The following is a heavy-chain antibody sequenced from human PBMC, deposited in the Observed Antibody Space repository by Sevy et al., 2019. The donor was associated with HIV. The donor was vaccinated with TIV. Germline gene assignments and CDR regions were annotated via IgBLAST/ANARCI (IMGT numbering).Heavy chain of an antibody. J-gene: IGHJ6*02. CDR1: GGSISDFY. V-gene: IGHV4-59*01. CDR3: ARAGGAKDYGMAV. Sequence: SETLSLTCTVSGGSISDFYWSWIRQPPGKGLEWLGYIYHRGSTNYKPSLASQVTISVDTSKNQFSLNLSSVTAADTALYYCARAGGAKDYGMAVWGQVTTVTVSS. CDR2: IYHRGST. D-gene: IGHD3-10*01.